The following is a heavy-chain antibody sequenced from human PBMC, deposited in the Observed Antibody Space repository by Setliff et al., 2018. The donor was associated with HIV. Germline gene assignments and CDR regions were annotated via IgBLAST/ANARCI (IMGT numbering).Heavy chain of an antibody. CDR3: ARRRDGSSWY. J-gene: IGHJ2*01. CDR2: IYHTGST. V-gene: IGHV4-39*01. CDR1: GGSINSTSYY. D-gene: IGHD6-13*01. Sequence: PSETLSLTCTVSGGSINSTSYYWGWIRQPPGNGLEWIGSIYHTGSTYYKPSLKSRVTISVDTSKNQFSRKLSSVTAADTAVYYCARRRDGSSWY.